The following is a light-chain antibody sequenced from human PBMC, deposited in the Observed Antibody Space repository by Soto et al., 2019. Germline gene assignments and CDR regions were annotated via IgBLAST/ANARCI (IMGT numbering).Light chain of an antibody. Sequence: EIVLTQSPATLSLSPGERATLSCRASQSVSSYLSWYQQKPGQAPRLLIYDASNRATGIPARFSGSGSGTDFTLTISSLEPEDFAVYYCQLRSNWPPMYTFGQATKLEIK. V-gene: IGKV3-11*01. J-gene: IGKJ2*01. CDR1: QSVSSY. CDR3: QLRSNWPPMYT. CDR2: DAS.